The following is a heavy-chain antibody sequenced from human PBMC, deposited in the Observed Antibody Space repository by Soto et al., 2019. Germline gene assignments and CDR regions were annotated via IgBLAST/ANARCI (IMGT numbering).Heavy chain of an antibody. D-gene: IGHD2-2*01. CDR3: AREDRDRETGLVPAAIDGMDV. CDR2: IIPIFGIA. Sequence: QVQLVQSGAEVKKPGSSVKVSCKASGGTFSRYSITWVRQAPGHGLEWIGRIIPIFGIASYAQKFQGRVTITTDESTSTASTELSSLRSDDTAVYYCAREDRDRETGLVPAAIDGMDVCSQGTTVTVSS. J-gene: IGHJ6*02. V-gene: IGHV1-69*05. CDR1: GGTFSRYS.